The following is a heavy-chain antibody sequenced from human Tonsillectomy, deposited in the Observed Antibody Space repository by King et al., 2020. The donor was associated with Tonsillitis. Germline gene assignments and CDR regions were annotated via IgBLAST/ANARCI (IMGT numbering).Heavy chain of an antibody. D-gene: IGHD6-19*01. V-gene: IGHV3-11*06. CDR1: GFTFSDYY. Sequence: HVQLVESGGGLVQPGGSLRLSCAASGFTFSDYYMSWIRQAPGKGLEWVSYISSSGSHTNHADSVKGRFTISRDSANKSLYLQMNSLRAEDTAVYYCARVGVADLRPCEYWGQGTLVTVSS. CDR2: ISSSGSHT. CDR3: ARVGVADLRPCEY. J-gene: IGHJ4*02.